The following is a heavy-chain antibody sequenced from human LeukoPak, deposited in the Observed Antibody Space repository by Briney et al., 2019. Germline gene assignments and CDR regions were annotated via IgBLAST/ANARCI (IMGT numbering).Heavy chain of an antibody. D-gene: IGHD2-2*01. J-gene: IGHJ5*02. CDR2: IYYSGST. CDR1: GGSISSSSYY. Sequence: SETLSLTCTVSGGSISSSSYYWGWIRQPPGKGLEWIGSIYYSGSTYYNPSLKSRVTISVDTSKNQFSLKLSSVTAADTAVYYCARRQVVPAARRRGWFDPWGQGTLVTVSS. CDR3: ARRQVVPAARRRGWFDP. V-gene: IGHV4-39*07.